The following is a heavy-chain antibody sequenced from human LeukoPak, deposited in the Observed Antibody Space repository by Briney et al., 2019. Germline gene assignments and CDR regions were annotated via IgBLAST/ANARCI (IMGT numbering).Heavy chain of an antibody. D-gene: IGHD2/OR15-2a*01. V-gene: IGHV3-7*04. Sequence: GGSLRLSCVAYGFTFSDYWMSWVRQAPGKGLEWVAHIKHDASDKYYVDSVKGRFTISRDNAKNSLYLPMNSLRAEDTAVYYCARTSKYSFDIWGQGTMVTVSS. CDR3: ARTSKYSFDI. J-gene: IGHJ3*02. CDR2: IKHDASDK. CDR1: GFTFSDYW.